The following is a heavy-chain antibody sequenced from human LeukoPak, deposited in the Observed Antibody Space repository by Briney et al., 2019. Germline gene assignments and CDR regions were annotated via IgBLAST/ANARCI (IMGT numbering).Heavy chain of an antibody. D-gene: IGHD3-22*01. CDR1: GGSISSYY. CDR3: ARVYYDSSGYYPGDYFDY. CDR2: IYYSGST. J-gene: IGHJ4*02. V-gene: IGHV4-59*12. Sequence: SETLSLTCTVSGGSISSYYWSWIRQPPGKGLEWIGYIYYSGSTNYNPSLKSRVIISVDTSKNQFSLKLSSVTAADTAVYYCARVYYDSSGYYPGDYFDYWGQGTLVTVSS.